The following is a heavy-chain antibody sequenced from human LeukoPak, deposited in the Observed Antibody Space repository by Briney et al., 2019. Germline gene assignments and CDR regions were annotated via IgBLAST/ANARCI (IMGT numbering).Heavy chain of an antibody. V-gene: IGHV1-2*02. CDR3: ARDHGYY. J-gene: IGHJ4*02. CDR1: GNTFTGYY. CDR2: INYNSGGT. Sequence: ASVKVSCKASGNTFTGYYIHWVRQAPGQGLEWMGWINYNSGGTSSAQKSQGRVTMTRDTSISTAYMELSRLRSDDTAVYYCARDHGYYWGQGTLVTVSS.